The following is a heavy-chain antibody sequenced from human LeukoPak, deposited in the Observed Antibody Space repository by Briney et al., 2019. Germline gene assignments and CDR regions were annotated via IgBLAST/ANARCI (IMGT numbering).Heavy chain of an antibody. CDR2: IYHSGST. Sequence: PSQTLSLTCAVSGGSISSGGYSWSWIRQPPGKGLEWIGYIYHSGSTYYNPSLKSRVTISVDRSKNQFSLKLSSVTAADTAVYYCARGVITFGGVIVRIDYWGQGTLVTVSS. J-gene: IGHJ4*02. CDR1: GGSISSGGYS. CDR3: ARGVITFGGVIVRIDY. V-gene: IGHV4-30-2*01. D-gene: IGHD3-16*02.